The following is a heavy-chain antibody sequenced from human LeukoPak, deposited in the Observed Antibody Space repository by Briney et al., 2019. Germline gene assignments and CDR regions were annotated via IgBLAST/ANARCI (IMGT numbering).Heavy chain of an antibody. CDR2: INPNSGGT. J-gene: IGHJ4*02. CDR3: ARDYSSPFVPGDY. CDR1: GYTFTGYY. D-gene: IGHD6-13*01. V-gene: IGHV1-2*02. Sequence: ASVKVSCKASGYTFTGYYMHWVRQAPGQGLEWTGWINPNSGGTNYAQKFQGRVTMTRDTSISTAYMELSRLRSDDTAVYYCARDYSSPFVPGDYWGQGTLVTVSS.